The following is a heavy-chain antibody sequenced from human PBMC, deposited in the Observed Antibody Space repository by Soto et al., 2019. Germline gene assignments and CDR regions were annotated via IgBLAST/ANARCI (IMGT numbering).Heavy chain of an antibody. CDR2: IYYSGST. CDR1: GGSISSYY. Sequence: PSETLSLTCTVSGGSISSYYWSWIRQPPGKGLEWIEYIYYSGSTNYNPSLKSRVTISVDTSKNQFSLKLSSVTAADTAVYYCARGEEDGGFDYWGQGTLVTVSS. D-gene: IGHD2-15*01. J-gene: IGHJ4*02. V-gene: IGHV4-59*01. CDR3: ARGEEDGGFDY.